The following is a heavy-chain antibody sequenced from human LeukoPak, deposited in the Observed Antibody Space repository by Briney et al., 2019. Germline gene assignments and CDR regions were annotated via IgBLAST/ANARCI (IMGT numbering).Heavy chain of an antibody. CDR2: INSDGSST. CDR3: ARDRDSGYSNGYYYHGMDV. D-gene: IGHD5-18*01. J-gene: IGHJ6*02. Sequence: PGGSLRLSCAASGFTFSTYWMHWVRQAPGKGLVWVSRINSDGSSTNYADSVKGRFTISRGNAKNTLYLQMNSLRAEDTAVYYCARDRDSGYSNGYYYHGMDVWGQGTTVTVSS. V-gene: IGHV3-74*01. CDR1: GFTFSTYW.